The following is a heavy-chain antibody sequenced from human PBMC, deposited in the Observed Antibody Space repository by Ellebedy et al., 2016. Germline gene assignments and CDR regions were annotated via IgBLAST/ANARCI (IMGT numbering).Heavy chain of an antibody. V-gene: IGHV3-64*04. D-gene: IGHD5-18*01. CDR2: ISSNGGST. CDR1: GFTFGSYA. CDR3: AKATWIQLWSAFDY. Sequence: GGSLRLSCSASGFTFGSYAMHWVRQAPGKGLEYVSAISSNGGSTYYADSVKGRFTISRDNSKNSLYLQMNSLRTEDTALYYCAKATWIQLWSAFDYWGQGTLVTVSS. J-gene: IGHJ4*02.